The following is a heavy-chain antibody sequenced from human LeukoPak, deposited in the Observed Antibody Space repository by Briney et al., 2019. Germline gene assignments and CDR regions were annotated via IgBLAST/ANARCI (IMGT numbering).Heavy chain of an antibody. Sequence: GGSLRLSCAASGFTFSSYTMNWVRQAPGKGLEWVSSISSSTSYIYYADSVKGRFTISRDNAKNSLYLQMNSLRAEDTAVYYCAREALDCSSTSRYFDYWGQGTLVTVSS. CDR2: ISSSTSYI. J-gene: IGHJ4*02. D-gene: IGHD2-2*01. CDR1: GFTFSSYT. CDR3: AREALDCSSTSRYFDY. V-gene: IGHV3-21*01.